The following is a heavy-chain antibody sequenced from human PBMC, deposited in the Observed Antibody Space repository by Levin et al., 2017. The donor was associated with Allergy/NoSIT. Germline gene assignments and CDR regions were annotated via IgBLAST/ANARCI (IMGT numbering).Heavy chain of an antibody. V-gene: IGHV3-53*01. D-gene: IGHD6-19*01. CDR3: ARDEGVAVIYWYFDL. J-gene: IGHJ2*01. CDR1: GFTISRNY. Sequence: PGESLKISCAASGFTISRNYMSWVRQAPGKGLEWVSVIYRGGPTYYADSVKGRFTISRDNAKNSLYLQMNSLRAEDTAVYYCARDEGVAVIYWYFDLWGRGTLVTVSS. CDR2: IYRGGPT.